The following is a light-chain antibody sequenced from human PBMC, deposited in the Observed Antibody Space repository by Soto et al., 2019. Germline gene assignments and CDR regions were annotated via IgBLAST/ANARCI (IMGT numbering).Light chain of an antibody. Sequence: IVLTQSPGTLSLSPGERATISGRASQSVSSSYLAWYQQKPGQAPRLLFYDASSRATGIPDRFSGSGSGTDFTLTISRLEPEDFAVYYCQQYGTSPPITFGQGTRLEIK. CDR3: QQYGTSPPIT. CDR2: DAS. V-gene: IGKV3-20*01. CDR1: QSVSSSY. J-gene: IGKJ5*01.